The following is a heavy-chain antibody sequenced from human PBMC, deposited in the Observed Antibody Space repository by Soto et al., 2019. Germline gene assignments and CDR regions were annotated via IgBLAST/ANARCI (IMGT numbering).Heavy chain of an antibody. CDR2: ISGSGGST. V-gene: IGHV3-23*01. D-gene: IGHD6-13*01. J-gene: IGHJ6*02. Sequence: GGSLRLSCAASGFTFSSYAMSWVRQAPGKGLEWVSAISGSGGSTYYADSVKGRFTISRENSKNTLYLQMNSLRAEDTAVYYCAKDSRSSWYVYYYYGMDVWGQGTTVTVSS. CDR3: AKDSRSSWYVYYYYGMDV. CDR1: GFTFSSYA.